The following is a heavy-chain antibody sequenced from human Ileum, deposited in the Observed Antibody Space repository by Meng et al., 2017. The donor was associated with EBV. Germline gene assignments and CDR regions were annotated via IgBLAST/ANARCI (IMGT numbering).Heavy chain of an antibody. D-gene: IGHD2-21*02. J-gene: IGHJ5*02. CDR1: GGSITSYSYY. Sequence: QLHLEESDPGLGKPSEPLSLTCSVSGGSITSYSYYWGWIRQPPGKGLEWIATIYHTGSTYYNPSLKSRVTISVDTSKNEFSLKVTSVTAADTALYYCARRDTAWFDPWGRGTLVTVSS. V-gene: IGHV4-39*01. CDR3: ARRDTAWFDP. CDR2: IYHTGST.